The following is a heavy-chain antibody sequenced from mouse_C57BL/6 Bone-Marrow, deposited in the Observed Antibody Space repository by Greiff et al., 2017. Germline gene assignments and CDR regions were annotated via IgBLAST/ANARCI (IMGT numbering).Heavy chain of an antibody. CDR3: TMGGYYGY. J-gene: IGHJ2*01. CDR1: GFNIKDDY. V-gene: IGHV14-4*01. D-gene: IGHD2-3*01. Sequence: VQLQQSGAELVRPGASVKLSCTASGFNIKDDYMHWVKQRPEQGLEWIGWIDPENGDTEYASKFQGKATITADTTSNTAYLQLSRLTSEDTAVYYCTMGGYYGYWGQGTTLTVSS. CDR2: IDPENGDT.